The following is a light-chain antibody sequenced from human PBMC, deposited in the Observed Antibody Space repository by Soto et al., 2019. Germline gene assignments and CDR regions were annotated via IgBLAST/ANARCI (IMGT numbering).Light chain of an antibody. CDR1: QSVSSS. J-gene: IGKJ4*01. CDR3: LQYHNWPLT. CDR2: GAS. V-gene: IGKV3-15*01. Sequence: EIVMTQSPATLSVSPGERATLSCRASQSVSSSLAWYQQKPGQAPRLLIYGASTGATGIPARFSGSGSGSGTDFSLTISSLQSEDFAVYYCLQYHNWPLTFVGGTKVDIK.